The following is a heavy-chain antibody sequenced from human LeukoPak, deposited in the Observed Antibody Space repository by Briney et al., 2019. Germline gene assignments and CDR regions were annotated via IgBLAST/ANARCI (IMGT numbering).Heavy chain of an antibody. CDR2: ISSSSSTI. D-gene: IGHD3-22*01. Sequence: GGSLRLSCAASGFTFSSYSMNWVRQAPGKGLEWVSYISSSSSTIYYADSVKGRFTISRDNAKNSLYLQMNSLRAEDTAVYYCARDRHYYDSSGYDYWGQGTLVTVSS. V-gene: IGHV3-48*04. J-gene: IGHJ4*02. CDR1: GFTFSSYS. CDR3: ARDRHYYDSSGYDY.